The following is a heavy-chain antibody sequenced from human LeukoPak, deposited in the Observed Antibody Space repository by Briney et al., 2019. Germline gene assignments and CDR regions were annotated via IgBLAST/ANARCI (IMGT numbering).Heavy chain of an antibody. CDR2: ANSGGT. V-gene: IGHV4-38-2*02. D-gene: IGHD4-23*01. Sequence: SETLSLTCAVSGHSISSGYHWGWIRQPPGKGLEWIASANSGGTSYNPSLKSRATISLDTSNNQFSLELRSVTAADTAVYYCARDLGSGGNSDYWGQGTLVTVSS. CDR3: ARDLGSGGNSDY. J-gene: IGHJ4*02. CDR1: GHSISSGYH.